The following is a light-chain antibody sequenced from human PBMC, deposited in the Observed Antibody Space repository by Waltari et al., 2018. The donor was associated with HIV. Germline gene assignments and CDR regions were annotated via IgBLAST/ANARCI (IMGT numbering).Light chain of an antibody. V-gene: IGLV1-40*01. CDR2: GYN. CDR1: SSNIGADYH. J-gene: IGLJ3*02. Sequence: GSSSNIGADYHVNWYQQLPGTAPKLLIYGYNNRPSGVPDRFSGSKSGTSASLAITGLQAEDEADYYCHSYDSSLDGWVFGGGTKLTVL. CDR3: HSYDSSLDGWV.